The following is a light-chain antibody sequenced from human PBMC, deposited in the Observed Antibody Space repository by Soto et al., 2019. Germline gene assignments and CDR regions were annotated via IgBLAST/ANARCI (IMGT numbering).Light chain of an antibody. Sequence: DIQMTQSPTSLSASVGDRVTITCRASQDIRNFVAWYQQKPGKAPKLLIYAASTLQSGGPSRLSGSGSGTEFTLTINSLQPEDVATYSCQKYSSVPVFGPGTKMVIK. CDR1: QDIRNF. CDR3: QKYSSVPV. CDR2: AAS. V-gene: IGKV1-27*01. J-gene: IGKJ3*01.